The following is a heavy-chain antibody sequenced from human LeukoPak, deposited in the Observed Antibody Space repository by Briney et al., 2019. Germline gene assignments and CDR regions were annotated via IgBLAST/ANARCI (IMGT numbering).Heavy chain of an antibody. V-gene: IGHV1-2*02. J-gene: IGHJ4*02. Sequence: GASVKVSCKASGYTFTGYYMHWVRQAPGQGLEWMGWINPNSGDTNYAQKCQGRVTMTRDTSITTAYMELTRLRSDDTAVYYCVRVLPSTGWGRGTLVSVSS. CDR1: GYTFTGYY. CDR3: VRVLPSTG. CDR2: INPNSGDT.